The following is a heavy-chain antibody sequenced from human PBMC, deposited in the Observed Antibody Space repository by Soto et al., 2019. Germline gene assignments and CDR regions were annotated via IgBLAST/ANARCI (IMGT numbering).Heavy chain of an antibody. CDR2: ISGSGGST. CDR3: AKADTAMDYYYYYGMDV. J-gene: IGHJ6*02. CDR1: GFTFSSYA. D-gene: IGHD5-18*01. Sequence: GGSLRLSCAASGFTFSSYAMSWVRQAPGKGLEWVSAISGSGGSTYYADSVKGRFTISRDNSKNTLYLQMNSLRAEDTAVYYCAKADTAMDYYYYYGMDVWGQGTTVTVS. V-gene: IGHV3-23*01.